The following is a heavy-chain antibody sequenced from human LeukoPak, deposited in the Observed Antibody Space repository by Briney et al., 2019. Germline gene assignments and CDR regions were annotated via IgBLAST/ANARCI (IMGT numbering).Heavy chain of an antibody. CDR3: ARGVIAVGGDFDY. V-gene: IGHV1-18*01. Sequence: ASVKVSCKASGGAFSSYAISWVRQAPGQGLEWMGWISAYNGNTNYGQNLQGRVTMTTDTSTNTAYMELRSLRSDDTAVYYCARGVIAVGGDFDYWGQGTLVTVSS. CDR2: ISAYNGNT. D-gene: IGHD6-19*01. J-gene: IGHJ4*02. CDR1: GGAFSSYA.